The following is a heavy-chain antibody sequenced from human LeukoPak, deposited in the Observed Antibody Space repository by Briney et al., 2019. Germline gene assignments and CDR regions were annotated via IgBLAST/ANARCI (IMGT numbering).Heavy chain of an antibody. J-gene: IGHJ4*02. CDR1: GFTFSSYW. V-gene: IGHV3-74*01. D-gene: IGHD3-22*01. CDR3: ARDFYYDSSGYRPQ. Sequence: GGSLRLSCAASGFTFSSYWMHWVRQAPGKGLVWVSRINSDGSSTSYADSVKGRFTISRDNAKNTPYLQMNSLRDDDTAVYYCARDFYYDSSGYRPQWGQGTLVSVSS. CDR2: INSDGSST.